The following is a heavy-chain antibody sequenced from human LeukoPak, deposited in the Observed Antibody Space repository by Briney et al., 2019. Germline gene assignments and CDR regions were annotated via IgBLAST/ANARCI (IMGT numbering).Heavy chain of an antibody. J-gene: IGHJ5*02. V-gene: IGHV3-30*18. CDR1: GFTISIHG. D-gene: IGHD6-19*01. CDR2: ISHDGSIQ. Sequence: GTSLRLSCVVSGFTISIHGMHWVRQAPGKGLEWVAMISHDGSIQHYGDSVKGRFTISRDNSKNTLYLQMNNLRNEDTAVYHCAKDWGSSGWYNWFDPWGQGTLVTVSS. CDR3: AKDWGSSGWYNWFDP.